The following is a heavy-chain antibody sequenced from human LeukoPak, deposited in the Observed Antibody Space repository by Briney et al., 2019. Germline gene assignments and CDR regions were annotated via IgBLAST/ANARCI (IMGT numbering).Heavy chain of an antibody. Sequence: PGGSLRLSCAASGFTFSSYAMHWVRQAPGKGLEWVAVISYDGSNKYYADSVKGRFTISRDNSKNTLYLQMNSLRAEDTAVYYCARDRGSTIWGVDYYYGMDVWGQGTTVTVSS. V-gene: IGHV3-30-3*01. CDR3: ARDRGSTIWGVDYYYGMDV. CDR1: GFTFSSYA. CDR2: ISYDGSNK. J-gene: IGHJ6*02. D-gene: IGHD2-2*01.